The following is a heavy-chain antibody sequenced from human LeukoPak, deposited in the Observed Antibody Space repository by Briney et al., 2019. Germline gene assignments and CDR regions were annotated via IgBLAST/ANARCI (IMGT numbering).Heavy chain of an antibody. V-gene: IGHV3-74*01. CDR2: ISPDGTIT. CDR1: GFTFRIYW. D-gene: IGHD5-12*01. CDR3: AKDSTLGGYDTFIDY. J-gene: IGHJ4*02. Sequence: GGSLRLSCAASGFTFRIYWMHWVRQVPGKGLVWVSRISPDGTITGYADSVEGRFTVSRDNAKNTVYLQINSLRAEDTAVYYCAKDSTLGGYDTFIDYWGQGNLVTVSS.